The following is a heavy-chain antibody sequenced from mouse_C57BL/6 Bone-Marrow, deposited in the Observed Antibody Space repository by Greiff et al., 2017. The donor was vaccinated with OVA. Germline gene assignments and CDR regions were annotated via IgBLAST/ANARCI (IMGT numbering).Heavy chain of an antibody. CDR2: ISNFAYSI. J-gene: IGHJ1*03. CDR1: GFTFSDYG. D-gene: IGHD2-3*01. V-gene: IGHV5-15*01. CDR3: ARRRGALYDSNWYFDV. Sequence: EVKLVESGGGLVQPGGSLKLSCAASGFTFSDYGMAWVRQAPRKGPEWVAFISNFAYSIYYADTVTGRFTISRENAKNTLYLEMSSLRSEDTAMYYCARRRGALYDSNWYFDVWGTGTTVTVSS.